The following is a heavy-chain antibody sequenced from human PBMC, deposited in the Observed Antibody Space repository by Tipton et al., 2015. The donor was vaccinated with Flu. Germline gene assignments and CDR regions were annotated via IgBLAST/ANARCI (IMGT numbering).Heavy chain of an antibody. J-gene: IGHJ4*02. V-gene: IGHV3-33*01. CDR2: IWYDGSNK. CDR3: ARGAISLPDILGSGYFDY. Sequence: SGFTFSSYGMHWVRQAPGKGLEWVAVIWYDGSNKYYADSVKGRFTISRDNSKNTLYLQMNSLRAEDTAVYYCARGAISLPDILGSGYFDYWGQGTLVTVAS. CDR1: GFTFSSYG. D-gene: IGHD3-9*01.